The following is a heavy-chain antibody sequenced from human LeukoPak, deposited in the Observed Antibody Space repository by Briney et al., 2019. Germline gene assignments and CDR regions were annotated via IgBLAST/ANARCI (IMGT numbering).Heavy chain of an antibody. CDR2: INSGSDTI. V-gene: IGHV3-48*02. Sequence: GGSLRLSCEASGFTFRTSSMNWVRPAPGRGLEWVSYINSGSDTIYYADSVKGRFTISRDNTKNSLYLQMNSLRDDDTAMYYCARDSAPITMVVEVPAGFDYWGPGTQVTVSS. CDR3: ARDSAPITMVVEVPAGFDY. D-gene: IGHD3-22*01. J-gene: IGHJ4*02. CDR1: GFTFRTSS.